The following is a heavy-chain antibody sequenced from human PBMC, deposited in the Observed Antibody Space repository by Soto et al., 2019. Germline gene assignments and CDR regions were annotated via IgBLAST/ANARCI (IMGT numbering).Heavy chain of an antibody. V-gene: IGHV4-34*01. CDR3: AREAIVVVPAAMRTMEGWFDP. D-gene: IGHD2-2*01. CDR2: INHSGST. Sequence: SETLSLTCAVYGGSFSGYYWSWIRQPPGKGLEWIGEINHSGSTNYNPSLKSRVTISVDTSKNQFSLKLSSVTAADTAVYYCAREAIVVVPAAMRTMEGWFDPWGQGTLVTVS. J-gene: IGHJ5*02. CDR1: GGSFSGYY.